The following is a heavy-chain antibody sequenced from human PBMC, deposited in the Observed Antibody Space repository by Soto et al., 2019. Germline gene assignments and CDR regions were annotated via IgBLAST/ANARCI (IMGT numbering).Heavy chain of an antibody. J-gene: IGHJ4*02. V-gene: IGHV3-23*01. Sequence: GESLKISCAASGFTFSSYAMSWVRQAPGKGLEWVSSISGSGGGTYYADSVKGRFTFSRDNSKNTLYLQMNSLRAEDTAVYYCAKFGMATTKRSPPYYIDYWGQGALVTVSS. D-gene: IGHD1-1*01. CDR1: GFTFSSYA. CDR2: ISGSGGGT. CDR3: AKFGMATTKRSPPYYIDY.